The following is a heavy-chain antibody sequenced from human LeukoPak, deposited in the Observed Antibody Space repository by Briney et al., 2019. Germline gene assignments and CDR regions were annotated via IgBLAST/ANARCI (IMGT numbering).Heavy chain of an antibody. CDR1: GFSFSDHH. CDR3: GRTLRGYSGGYYLDW. J-gene: IGHJ4*02. D-gene: IGHD1-26*01. CDR2: IRNRANGYTT. V-gene: IGHV3-72*01. Sequence: GGSLRLSCAASGFSFSDHHMDWVRQAPGKGLEWVGRIRNRANGYTTEYAASVEGRFTISSDESKNSVYLQMNSLKTEDTAVYYCGRTLRGYSGGYYLDWWGQGTLVTVSS.